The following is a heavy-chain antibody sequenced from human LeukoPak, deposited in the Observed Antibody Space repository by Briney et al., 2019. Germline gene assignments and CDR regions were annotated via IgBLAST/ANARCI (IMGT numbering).Heavy chain of an antibody. V-gene: IGHV3-33*03. CDR3: VVILVPGGVWHFDL. CDR2: IYSGGGNTK. Sequence: GGSLRLSCAASGFTFSHYGIHWVRQAPGKGLEWVAIIYSGGGNTKYYAESLKDRFTISRDDSKDTVYLQMNSLRVEDTAVYYCVVILVPGGVWHFDLWGRGTLVTVSS. J-gene: IGHJ2*01. D-gene: IGHD2-2*01. CDR1: GFTFSHYG.